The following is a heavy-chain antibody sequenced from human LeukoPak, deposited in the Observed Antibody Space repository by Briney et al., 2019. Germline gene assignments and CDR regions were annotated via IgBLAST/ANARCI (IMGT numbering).Heavy chain of an antibody. Sequence: ASVKVSCKASGGTFSSYAISWVRQAPGQGLEWMGGIIPIFGTANYAQKFQGRVTITADESTSTAYMELGSLRSEDTAVYYCARGRGRLDYYTFDYWGQGTLVTVSS. CDR1: GGTFSSYA. V-gene: IGHV1-69*13. CDR2: IIPIFGTA. J-gene: IGHJ4*02. D-gene: IGHD1-26*01. CDR3: ARGRGRLDYYTFDY.